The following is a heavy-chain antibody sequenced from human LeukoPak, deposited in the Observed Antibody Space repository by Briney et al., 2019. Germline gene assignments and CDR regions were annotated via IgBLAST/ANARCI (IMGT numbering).Heavy chain of an antibody. CDR2: IYYSGST. CDR1: GGSISSSSYY. CDR3: ARYLSLDIVVVPAAIGRSWFDP. V-gene: IGHV4-39*01. D-gene: IGHD2-2*02. Sequence: SETLSLTCTVSGGSISSSSYYWGWIRQPPGKGLEWIGSIYYSGSTYYNPSRKSRVTISVDTSKNQFSLKLSSVTAADTAVYYCARYLSLDIVVVPAAIGRSWFDPWGQGTLVTVSS. J-gene: IGHJ5*02.